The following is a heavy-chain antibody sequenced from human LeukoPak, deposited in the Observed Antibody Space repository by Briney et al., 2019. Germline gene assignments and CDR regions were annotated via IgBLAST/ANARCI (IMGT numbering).Heavy chain of an antibody. CDR1: GGSFSNFY. Sequence: SETLSLTCTVYGGSFSNFYWNWIRQPPEKGLEWIGEINHSGITNYNPSLKSRITISVDTSKSQFSLKLSSVTAADTAVYYCASYSGYGGIYDYWGQGTLVTVSS. J-gene: IGHJ4*02. V-gene: IGHV4-34*01. CDR2: INHSGIT. D-gene: IGHD5-12*01. CDR3: ASYSGYGGIYDY.